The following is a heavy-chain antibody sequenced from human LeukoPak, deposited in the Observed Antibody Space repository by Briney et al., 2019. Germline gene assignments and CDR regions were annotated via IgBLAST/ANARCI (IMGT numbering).Heavy chain of an antibody. CDR1: GFTFSSYG. CDR3: AKEAGPAAGTLYFDY. D-gene: IGHD6-13*01. Sequence: PGGSLRLSCAASGFTFSSYGMHWVRQAPGKGLEWVAVISYDGSNKYYADSVKGRFTISRDNSKNTLYLQLNSLTVEDTAVYHCAKEAGPAAGTLYFDYWGQGTLVTVSS. J-gene: IGHJ4*02. V-gene: IGHV3-30*18. CDR2: ISYDGSNK.